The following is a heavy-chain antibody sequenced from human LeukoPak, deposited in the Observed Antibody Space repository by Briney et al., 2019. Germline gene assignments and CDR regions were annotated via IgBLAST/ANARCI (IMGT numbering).Heavy chain of an antibody. D-gene: IGHD1/OR15-1a*01. Sequence: GGSLRLSCAASGSTFSSYGMHWVRQAPGKGLEWVAVIWYDGSNKYYADSVKGRFTISRDNSKNTLYLQMNSLRAEDTAVYYCARADWKNHAFDIWGQGTMVTVSS. CDR2: IWYDGSNK. CDR1: GSTFSSYG. J-gene: IGHJ3*02. V-gene: IGHV3-33*01. CDR3: ARADWKNHAFDI.